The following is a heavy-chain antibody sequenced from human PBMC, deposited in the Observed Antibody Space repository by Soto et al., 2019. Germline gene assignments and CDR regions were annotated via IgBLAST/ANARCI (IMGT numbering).Heavy chain of an antibody. D-gene: IGHD5-18*01. CDR2: ISSDESTT. V-gene: IGHV3-74*01. J-gene: IGHJ4*02. CDR1: GFTFRSYW. CDR3: ARDRTAMADS. Sequence: EVQLVESGGGLVQPGGSLRLSCEASGFTFRSYWMHWVRQAPGKGLVWVSRISSDESTTNYADSVKGRFTISRDNAKSTLYLQMDSLRAEDTAFYYCARDRTAMADSWGQGTLVTVSS.